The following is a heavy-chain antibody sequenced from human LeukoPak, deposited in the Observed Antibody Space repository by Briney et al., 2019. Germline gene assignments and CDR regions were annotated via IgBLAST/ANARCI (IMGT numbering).Heavy chain of an antibody. Sequence: PSETLSLTCTVSGGSISSYYWSWIRQPPGKGLEWIGYIYYSGSTNYNPSLKSRVTISVDTSKNQFSLKLSSVTAADTAVYYCARHDGAIYGRGFDYWGQGTLVTVSS. CDR2: IYYSGST. CDR1: GGSISSYY. J-gene: IGHJ4*02. D-gene: IGHD3-9*01. CDR3: ARHDGAIYGRGFDY. V-gene: IGHV4-59*08.